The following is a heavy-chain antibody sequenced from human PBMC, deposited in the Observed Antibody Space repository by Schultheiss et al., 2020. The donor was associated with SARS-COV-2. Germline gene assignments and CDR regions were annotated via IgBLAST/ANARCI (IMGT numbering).Heavy chain of an antibody. CDR3: AREGYAFDI. CDR2: ISSNGGST. V-gene: IGHV3-64*04. CDR1: GFTFSSYA. J-gene: IGHJ3*02. Sequence: GGSLRLSCAASGFTFSSYAMHWVRQAPGKGLEYVSVISSNGGSTYYADSVKGRFTISRDNSKNTLYLQMNSLRAEDTAVYYCAREGYAFDIWGQGTMVTVSS.